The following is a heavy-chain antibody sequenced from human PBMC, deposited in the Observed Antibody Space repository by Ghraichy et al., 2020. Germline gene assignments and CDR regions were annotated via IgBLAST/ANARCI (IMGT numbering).Heavy chain of an antibody. D-gene: IGHD6-13*01. CDR1: GFTFSSYA. CDR2: ISGSGGST. CDR3: AKGPAAAAHVYYYYGMDV. Sequence: GGSLRLSCAASGFTFSSYAMSWVRQAPGKGLEWVSAISGSGGSTYYADSVKGRFTVSRDNSKNTVYLQMNSLRAEDTAVYYCAKGPAAAAHVYYYYGMDVCGQGTTVTVSS. J-gene: IGHJ6*02. V-gene: IGHV3-23*01.